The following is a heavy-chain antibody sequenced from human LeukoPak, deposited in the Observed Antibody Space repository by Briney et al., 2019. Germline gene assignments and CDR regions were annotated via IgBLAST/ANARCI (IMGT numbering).Heavy chain of an antibody. J-gene: IGHJ4*02. Sequence: PSGTLSLTCAVSGGSISSSNWWSWVRQPPGKGLEWIGEIYHSGSTNYNPSLKSRVTISVDKSKNQFSLKLSSVTAADTAVHYCARGIAAAGTYFDYWGQGTLVTVSS. V-gene: IGHV4-4*02. CDR2: IYHSGST. CDR3: ARGIAAAGTYFDY. CDR1: GGSISSSNW. D-gene: IGHD6-13*01.